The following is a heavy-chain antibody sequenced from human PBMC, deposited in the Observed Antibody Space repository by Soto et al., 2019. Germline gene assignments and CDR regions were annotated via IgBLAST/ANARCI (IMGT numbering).Heavy chain of an antibody. CDR1: DASVNSYY. V-gene: IGHV4-59*08. J-gene: IGHJ4*02. Sequence: SETLSLACSVSDASVNSYYWSWIRQTPGQGLEWIAYIYSGTTSYNPSLKSRVTISIDTSKNQFSLQLRSVTAADTAVYYCARHNTGDNSPLDYWDRGTLVNVSS. D-gene: IGHD2-8*02. CDR2: IYSGTT. CDR3: ARHNTGDNSPLDY.